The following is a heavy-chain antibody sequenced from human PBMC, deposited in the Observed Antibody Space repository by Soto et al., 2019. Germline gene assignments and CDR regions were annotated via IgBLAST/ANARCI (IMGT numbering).Heavy chain of an antibody. V-gene: IGHV3-23*01. Sequence: GSLRLSCAASGFTFSNYAMSWVRQAPGKGLEWVSGISGSGDSTYYADSVKGRFTISRDNSKNTLYLQMNSLRSEDTAVYYCASRAYYDSSGYYYYYYFDYWGQGTLVTVSS. CDR2: ISGSGDST. CDR1: GFTFSNYA. CDR3: ASRAYYDSSGYYYYYYFDY. D-gene: IGHD3-22*01. J-gene: IGHJ4*02.